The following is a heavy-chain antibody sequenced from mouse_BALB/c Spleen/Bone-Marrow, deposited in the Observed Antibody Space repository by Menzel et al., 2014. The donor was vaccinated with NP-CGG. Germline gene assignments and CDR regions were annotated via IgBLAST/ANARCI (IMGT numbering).Heavy chain of an antibody. Sequence: EVKVVESGGGLVQPGGSRKLSCATSGFNFQTFGMHWVRQAPEKGLEWVAYISSGSSTIYYGDTVRGRFTISRDNPKKTLFLQMTSLRSEDTVMYFCARSRFPDYGTSPFDYWGQGTPLTVSS. CDR2: ISSGSSTI. V-gene: IGHV5-17*02. CDR1: GFNFQTFG. D-gene: IGHD1-1*01. CDR3: ARSRFPDYGTSPFDY. J-gene: IGHJ2*01.